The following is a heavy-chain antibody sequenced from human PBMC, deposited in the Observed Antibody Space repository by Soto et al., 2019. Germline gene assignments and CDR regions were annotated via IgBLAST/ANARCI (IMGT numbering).Heavy chain of an antibody. D-gene: IGHD6-6*01. CDR2: IYHSGST. CDR1: GGSISSGGYS. V-gene: IGHV4-30-2*01. CDR3: ARPQFEYSSSSLYDYDGMDV. J-gene: IGHJ6*02. Sequence: QLQLQESGSGLVKPSQTLSLTCAVSGGSISSGGYSWSWIRQPPGKGLEWIGYIYHSGSTYYNPSLKSRVTISVDRSKNQFSLKLSSVTAADTAVYYCARPQFEYSSSSLYDYDGMDVWGQGTTVTVSS.